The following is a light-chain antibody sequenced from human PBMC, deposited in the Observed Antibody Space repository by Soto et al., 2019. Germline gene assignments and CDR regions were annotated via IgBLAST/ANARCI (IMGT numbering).Light chain of an antibody. CDR2: DVI. CDR1: SSGMGGYNY. V-gene: IGLV2-11*01. CDR3: WSYEGSYTHV. Sequence: SSLTLSHPGYGSAGDSGPIFCTASSSGMGGYNYVSWYQQQPGKAPKLMIYDVIKRPSGVPDRFSGSKCGNTASLTIYGLQAEDEVDYYCWSYEGSYTHVSGTGTKVTVL. J-gene: IGLJ1*01.